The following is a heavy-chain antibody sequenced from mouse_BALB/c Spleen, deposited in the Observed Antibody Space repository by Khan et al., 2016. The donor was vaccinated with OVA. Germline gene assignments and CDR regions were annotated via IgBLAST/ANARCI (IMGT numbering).Heavy chain of an antibody. CDR3: ARREKYGYDPSWFAY. CDR2: IDPSDSET. D-gene: IGHD2-2*01. J-gene: IGHJ3*01. Sequence: QVQLQQPGAELVRPGASVKLSCKASGYTFTSYWMNWVKQRPGQGLEWIGMIDPSDSETHYNQMFKDKATLTVDKSSSTAYMQLSNLTSEDSVVYYGARREKYGYDPSWFAYWGQGTLVTVSA. CDR1: GYTFTSYW. V-gene: IGHV1-61*01.